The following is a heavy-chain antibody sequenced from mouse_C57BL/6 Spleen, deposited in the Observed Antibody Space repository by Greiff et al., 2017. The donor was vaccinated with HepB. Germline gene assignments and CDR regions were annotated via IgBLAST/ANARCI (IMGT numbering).Heavy chain of an antibody. CDR2: ISYDGSN. Sequence: EVQLQESGPGLVKPSQSLSLTCSVTGYSITSGYYWNWIRQFPGNKLEWMGYISYDGSNNYNPSLKNRISITRDTSKNQFFLKLNSVTTEDTATYYCAREGNWDDFDYWGQGTTLTVSS. CDR1: GYSITSGYY. CDR3: AREGNWDDFDY. D-gene: IGHD4-1*01. V-gene: IGHV3-6*01. J-gene: IGHJ2*01.